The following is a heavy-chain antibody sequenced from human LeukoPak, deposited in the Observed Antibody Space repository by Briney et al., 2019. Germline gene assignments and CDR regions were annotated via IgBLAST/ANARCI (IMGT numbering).Heavy chain of an antibody. J-gene: IGHJ6*02. CDR3: ARDPGDYGDYRLYGMDV. CDR1: RYTFTSYY. V-gene: IGHV1-46*01. D-gene: IGHD4-17*01. CDR2: INPSGGST. Sequence: AASVKVSCKASRYTFTSYYMHWVRQAPGQGLEWMGIINPSGGSTSYAQKFQGRVTMTRDTSTSTVYMELSSLRSEDTAVYYCARDPGDYGDYRLYGMDVWGQGTTVTVSS.